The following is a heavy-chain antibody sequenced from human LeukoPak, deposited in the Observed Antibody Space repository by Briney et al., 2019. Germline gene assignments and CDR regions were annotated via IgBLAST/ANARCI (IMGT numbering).Heavy chain of an antibody. CDR2: INPNSGGT. Sequence: ASVKVSCKASGYTFTGYYMHWVRQAPGQGLEWMGWINPNSGGTNYAQKFQGRVTMTRDTSISTAYMELSRLRSDDTAVYYCARGGTELEPYDFWSPGDWGQGTLVTVSS. V-gene: IGHV1-2*02. CDR1: GYTFTGYY. CDR3: ARGGTELEPYDFWSPGD. D-gene: IGHD3-3*01. J-gene: IGHJ4*02.